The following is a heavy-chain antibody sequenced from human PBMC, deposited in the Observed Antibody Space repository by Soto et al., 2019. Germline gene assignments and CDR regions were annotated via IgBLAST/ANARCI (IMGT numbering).Heavy chain of an antibody. D-gene: IGHD2-15*01. V-gene: IGHV3-23*01. CDR3: AKVSDIVVVVAATLDY. CDR2: ISGSGGST. J-gene: IGHJ4*02. Sequence: GGSLRLSCAASGFTFSSYAMSWVRQAPGKGLEWVSAISGSGGSTYYADSVKGRFTISRDNSKNTPYLQMNSLRAEDTAVYYCAKVSDIVVVVAATLDYWGQGTLVTVSS. CDR1: GFTFSSYA.